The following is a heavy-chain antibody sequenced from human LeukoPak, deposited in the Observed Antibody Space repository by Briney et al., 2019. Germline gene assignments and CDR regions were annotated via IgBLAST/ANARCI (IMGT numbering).Heavy chain of an antibody. D-gene: IGHD2-2*01. CDR1: GYTFTGYY. J-gene: IGHJ4*02. CDR3: ARVRVVPAASSFDY. Sequence: ASVKVSCKASGYTFTGYYMHWVRQAPGQGLEWMGWINPNSGGTNYTQKFQGRVTMTRDTSISTAYMELSRLRSDDTAVYYCARVRVVPAASSFDYWGQGTLVTASS. V-gene: IGHV1-2*02. CDR2: INPNSGGT.